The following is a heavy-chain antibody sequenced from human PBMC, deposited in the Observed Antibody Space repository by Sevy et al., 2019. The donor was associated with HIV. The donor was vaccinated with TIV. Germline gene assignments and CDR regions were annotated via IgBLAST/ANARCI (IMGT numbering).Heavy chain of an antibody. CDR3: ARELVITASANWFDH. Sequence: SETLSLTCTVSGGSISSYYWSWIRQPAGKGLEWIGRIYTSGSTNYNPSLKSRVTMSVDTSKNQFSLKLSSVTAADTAMYYCARELVITASANWFDHWGQGTLVTVSS. D-gene: IGHD3-9*01. J-gene: IGHJ5*02. CDR1: GGSISSYY. V-gene: IGHV4-4*07. CDR2: IYTSGST.